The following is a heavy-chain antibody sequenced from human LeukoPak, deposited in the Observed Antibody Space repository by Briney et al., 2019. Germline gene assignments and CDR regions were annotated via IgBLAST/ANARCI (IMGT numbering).Heavy chain of an antibody. V-gene: IGHV3-11*01. CDR2: ISSSGSTI. D-gene: IGHD2-21*01. Sequence: WGSLRLSCAASGFTFSDYYMSWIRQAPGKWLEWVSYISSSGSTIYYADSVKGRFTISRDNAKNSLYLQMNSLRAEDTAVYYCAKDHCGGDCYIWDYWGQGTLVTVSS. J-gene: IGHJ4*02. CDR3: AKDHCGGDCYIWDY. CDR1: GFTFSDYY.